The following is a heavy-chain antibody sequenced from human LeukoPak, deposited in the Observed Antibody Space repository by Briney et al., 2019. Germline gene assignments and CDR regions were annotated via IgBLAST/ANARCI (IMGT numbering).Heavy chain of an antibody. D-gene: IGHD2-15*01. Sequence: GRSLRLSCAASGFTFSDYALHWVRQAPGKGLEWVAVISYDGSNKYYADSVKGRFTISRDNSKNTLYLQMNSLRAEDTAVYYCAKGRGFDVYCRAGSCSTLDPWGQGTLVTVSS. V-gene: IGHV3-30*01. CDR3: AKGRGFDVYCRAGSCSTLDP. CDR1: GFTFSDYA. J-gene: IGHJ5*02. CDR2: ISYDGSNK.